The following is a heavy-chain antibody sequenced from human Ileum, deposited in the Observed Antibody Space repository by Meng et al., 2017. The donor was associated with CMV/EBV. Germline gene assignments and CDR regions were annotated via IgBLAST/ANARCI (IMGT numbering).Heavy chain of an antibody. CDR1: GGSIGSGDYY. CDR2: IHISGAT. V-gene: IGHV4-61*02. D-gene: IGHD1-1*01. J-gene: IGHJ4*02. Sequence: QVPLQESGPGLVGPAETLSLTCTVSGGSIGSGDYYWSWIRQPAGKGLEWIGRIHISGATNYNPSLKSRVTMSVDTSKNQFSLKVRSVTAADTAVYYCARGMSRTGFFDYWGQGNLVTVSS. CDR3: ARGMSRTGFFDY.